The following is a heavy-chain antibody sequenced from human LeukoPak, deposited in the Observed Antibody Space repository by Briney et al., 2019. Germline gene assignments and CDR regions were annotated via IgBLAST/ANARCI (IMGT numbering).Heavy chain of an antibody. Sequence: GRSLRLSCAASGFTFSSYGMHWVRQAPGKGLEWVAVISYDGSNKYYADSVKGRFTISRDNSMNTLYLQMNSLRVEDTAVYYCARDSAVPAAQLDHWGQGTLVTVSS. V-gene: IGHV3-30*03. CDR2: ISYDGSNK. J-gene: IGHJ4*02. D-gene: IGHD2-2*01. CDR1: GFTFSSYG. CDR3: ARDSAVPAAQLDH.